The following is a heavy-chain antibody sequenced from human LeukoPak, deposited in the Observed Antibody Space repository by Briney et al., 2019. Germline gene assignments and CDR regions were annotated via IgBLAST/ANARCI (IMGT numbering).Heavy chain of an antibody. CDR2: INPGDSDA. CDR3: ARLEVTYSVSPFDY. J-gene: IGHJ4*02. Sequence: GESLKISCKGSGYSFTNYWIGWVRQMPGKGLEYLGIINPGDSDARYNPSFQGQVTISADKSISTAYLQWSSLKASDTAIYYCARLEVTYSVSPFDYWGQGTLVTVSS. D-gene: IGHD5-18*01. V-gene: IGHV5-51*01. CDR1: GYSFTNYW.